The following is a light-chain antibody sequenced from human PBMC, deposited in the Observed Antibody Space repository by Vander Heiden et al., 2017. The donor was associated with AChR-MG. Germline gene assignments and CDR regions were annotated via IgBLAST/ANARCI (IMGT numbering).Light chain of an antibody. J-gene: IGLJ3*02. V-gene: IGLV1-44*01. CDR3: AAWDHSVNGVV. Sequence: QSVLPQPPSASGTPGQRVTIACSGSRSNIGTNPVTWYQQLPGTAPKLLSDSNSRRPSGVPDRFSGSKSGTSASLAISGLHSEDEADYYCAAWDHSVNGVVFGGGSKLTVL. CDR1: RSNIGTNP. CDR2: SNS.